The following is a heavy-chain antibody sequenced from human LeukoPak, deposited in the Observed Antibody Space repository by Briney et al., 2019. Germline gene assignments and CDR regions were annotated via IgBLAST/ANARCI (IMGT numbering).Heavy chain of an antibody. CDR2: VYYTGSA. J-gene: IGHJ5*02. CDR1: GGSISSSSYY. Sequence: PSETLSLTCTVSGGSISSSSYYWGRIRQPPGKGLEWIATVYYTGSACYNPSLKSRVTISVDTSKSQFSLKLTSVTTADTALYYCARYASGSYYWFDPWGQGTLVTVSS. D-gene: IGHD3-10*01. CDR3: ARYASGSYYWFDP. V-gene: IGHV4-39*01.